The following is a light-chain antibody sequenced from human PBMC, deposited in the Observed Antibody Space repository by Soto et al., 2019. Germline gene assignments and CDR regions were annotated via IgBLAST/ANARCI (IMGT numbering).Light chain of an antibody. CDR3: QQYVSLPLT. CDR1: QTIASNY. CDR2: DAT. Sequence: EIVLTQSPDTLSLSPGERATLSCRASQTIASNYFACYQQKPGQATRLLMYDATIKATGIPDWFSGSGFGADFTLTISRLEPEDFAVYYCQQYVSLPLTFGQGTKVEIK. V-gene: IGKV3-20*01. J-gene: IGKJ1*01.